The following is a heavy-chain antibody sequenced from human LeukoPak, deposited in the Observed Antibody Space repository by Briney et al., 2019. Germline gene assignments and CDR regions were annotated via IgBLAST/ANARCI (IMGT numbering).Heavy chain of an antibody. J-gene: IGHJ4*02. D-gene: IGHD4-17*01. CDR1: GGTFSSYA. CDR3: ASIPHDYGAYEDY. Sequence: SVKVSCKASGGTFSSYAISWVRQAPGQGLEWMGGIIPIFGTANYAQKFQGRVSITTDESTSTAYMELSSLRSEDTAVYYCASIPHDYGAYEDYWGQGTLVTVSS. V-gene: IGHV1-69*05. CDR2: IIPIFGTA.